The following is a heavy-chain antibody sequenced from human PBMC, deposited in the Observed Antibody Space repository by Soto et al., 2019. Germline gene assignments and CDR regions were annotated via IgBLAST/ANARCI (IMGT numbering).Heavy chain of an antibody. J-gene: IGHJ4*02. V-gene: IGHV1-69*06. Sequence: QVQLVQSGAEVKKPGSSVKVSCKASGGTFSSYAISWVRQAPGQGLEWMGGIIPIFGTANYAQKFQGRVTTTGDKYRGTANREWRGLRFGGRAVYYCGRASQDLGGCWSGYCWGQGPLVTVSS. D-gene: IGHD3-3*01. CDR1: GGTFSSYA. CDR2: IIPIFGTA. CDR3: GRASQDLGGCWSGYC.